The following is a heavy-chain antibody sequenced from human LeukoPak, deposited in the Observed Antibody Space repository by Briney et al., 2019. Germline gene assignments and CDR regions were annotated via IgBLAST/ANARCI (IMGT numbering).Heavy chain of an antibody. D-gene: IGHD3-10*02. CDR2: ISGSGGNT. V-gene: IGHV3-23*01. CDR3: AELGITMIGGV. Sequence: GQSLRLSWAASGFTFSSYAMSWVRQAPGKGLEWVSAISGSGGNTYYADSVKGRFTISRDNAKNSLYLQMNSLRAEDTAVYYCAELGITMIGGVWGKGTTVTISS. J-gene: IGHJ6*04. CDR1: GFTFSSYA.